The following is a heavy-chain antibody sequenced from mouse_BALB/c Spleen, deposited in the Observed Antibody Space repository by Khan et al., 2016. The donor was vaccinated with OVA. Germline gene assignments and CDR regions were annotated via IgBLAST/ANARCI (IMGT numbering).Heavy chain of an antibody. D-gene: IGHD2-14*01. CDR3: AKNYRYDVYFDY. V-gene: IGHV1S136*01. CDR1: GYTFTSYV. Sequence: VQLQQSGPELVKPGASVKMSCKASGYTFTSYVMHWLRQKPGQGLEWIGYIYPYNDDTKYNEKFKGKATLTSDKSSSTADMELSSLTSEDSAVYYCAKNYRYDVYFDYWGQGTTLTVSS. J-gene: IGHJ2*01. CDR2: IYPYNDDT.